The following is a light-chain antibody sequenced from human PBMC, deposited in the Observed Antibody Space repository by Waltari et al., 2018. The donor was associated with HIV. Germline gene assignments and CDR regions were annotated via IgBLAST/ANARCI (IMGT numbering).Light chain of an antibody. V-gene: IGKV3-15*01. Sequence: EIVMTQSPVTVSVSPGERATLSCRASQSVSSRLAWYQQKPGQAPRLLIHETATRAIGIPARFSGSGSGTEFTLTISSLQSEDLAVYYCQQYSHWPPRKFGQGTKVEIK. CDR1: QSVSSR. CDR3: QQYSHWPPRK. J-gene: IGKJ1*01. CDR2: ETA.